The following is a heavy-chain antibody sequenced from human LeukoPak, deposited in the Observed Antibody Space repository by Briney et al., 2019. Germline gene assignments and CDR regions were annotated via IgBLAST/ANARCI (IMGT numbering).Heavy chain of an antibody. D-gene: IGHD6-6*01. CDR3: AKPRASSSYYFDY. V-gene: IGHV3-21*04. CDR1: GFTFSSYS. CDR2: ISSSSSYI. J-gene: IGHJ4*02. Sequence: GGSLRLPCAASGFTFSSYSMNWVRQAPGKGLEWVSSISSSSSYIYYADSVKGRFTISRDNSKNTLYLQMNSLRAEDTAVYYCAKPRASSSYYFDYWGQGTLVTVSS.